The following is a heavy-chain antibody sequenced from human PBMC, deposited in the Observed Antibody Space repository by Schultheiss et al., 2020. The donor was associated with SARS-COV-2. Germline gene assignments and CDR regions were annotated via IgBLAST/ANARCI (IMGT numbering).Heavy chain of an antibody. CDR2: IYYSGST. D-gene: IGHD3-3*02. CDR1: GGSISSSSYY. Sequence: SETLSLTCTVSGGSISSSSYYWGWIRQPPGKGLEWIGSIYYSGSTYYNPSLKSRVTISVDTSKNQFSLKLSSVTAADTAVYYCARGRGAFRPGGREIDCWGQGTLVTVSS. V-gene: IGHV4-39*07. J-gene: IGHJ4*02. CDR3: ARGRGAFRPGGREIDC.